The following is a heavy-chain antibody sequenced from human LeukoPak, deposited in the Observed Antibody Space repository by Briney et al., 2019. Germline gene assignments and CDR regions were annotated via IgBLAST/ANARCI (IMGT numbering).Heavy chain of an antibody. D-gene: IGHD3-16*01. J-gene: IGHJ4*02. V-gene: IGHV3-74*01. CDR3: AKVGGLFHHFDY. CDR2: INSDGSST. CDR1: GFTFSSYW. Sequence: GGSLRLSCAASGFTFSSYWMHWVRQAPGKGLVWVSRINSDGSSTSYADSVKGRFTISRDNAKNTLYLQMSSLRAEDTAVYYCAKVGGLFHHFDYWGQGTLVTVSS.